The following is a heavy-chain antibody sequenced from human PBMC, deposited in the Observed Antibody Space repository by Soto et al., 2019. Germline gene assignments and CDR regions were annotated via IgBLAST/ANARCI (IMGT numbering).Heavy chain of an antibody. CDR1: GFTFSSYA. CDR2: ISGSGGST. V-gene: IGHV3-23*01. Sequence: GGSLRLSCAASGFTFSSYAMSWVRQAPGKGLEWVSAISGSGGSTYYADSVKGRFTISRDNSKNTLYLQMNSLRAEDTAVYYCAKDLTMVRGVIKYFDYWGQGTLVTVSS. CDR3: AKDLTMVRGVIKYFDY. J-gene: IGHJ4*02. D-gene: IGHD3-10*01.